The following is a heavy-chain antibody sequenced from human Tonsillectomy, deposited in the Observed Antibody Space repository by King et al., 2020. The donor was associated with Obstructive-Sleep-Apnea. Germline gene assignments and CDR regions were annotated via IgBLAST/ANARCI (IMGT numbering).Heavy chain of an antibody. CDR3: ASQMTTVTTEYFQH. CDR1: GGSVSSGSYY. D-gene: IGHD4-17*01. CDR2: IYYSGST. V-gene: IGHV4-61*01. Sequence: VQLQELGPGLVKPSETLSLTCTVSGGSVSSGSYYWSWIRQPPGKGLEWIGYIYYSGSTNYNPSLKSRVTISVDTSKNQFSLKLSSVTAADTAVYYCASQMTTVTTEYFQHWGQGTLVTVSS. J-gene: IGHJ1*01.